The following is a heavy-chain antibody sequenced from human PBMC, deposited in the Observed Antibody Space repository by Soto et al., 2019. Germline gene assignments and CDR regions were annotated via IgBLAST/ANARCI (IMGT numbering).Heavy chain of an antibody. D-gene: IGHD2-21*02. Sequence: GESLKISCRAYGYSFTSYWIGWVRQMPGKGLVWMGIIYPGDSDTRYSPSFQGQVTISFDKSISTAYLQWSSLKASDTAMYYCARLPPGYGGNSWFDLWGLGSLVTVSS. CDR2: IYPGDSDT. CDR1: GYSFTSYW. CDR3: ARLPPGYGGNSWFDL. V-gene: IGHV5-51*01. J-gene: IGHJ5*02.